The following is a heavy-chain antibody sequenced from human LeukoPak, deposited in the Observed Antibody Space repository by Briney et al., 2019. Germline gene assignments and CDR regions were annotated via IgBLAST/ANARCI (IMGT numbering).Heavy chain of an antibody. V-gene: IGHV4-39*07. CDR1: GGSVSSSSYY. J-gene: IGHJ4*02. CDR3: ARALPNFDY. CDR2: IYYSGNT. Sequence: SETLSLTCTVSGGSVSSSSYYWGWIRQPPGKGLEWIGSIYYSGNTFYNPSLKSRFTLSIDTSKNQFSLKLSSVTAADTAVYYCARALPNFDYWGQGTLVTVSS.